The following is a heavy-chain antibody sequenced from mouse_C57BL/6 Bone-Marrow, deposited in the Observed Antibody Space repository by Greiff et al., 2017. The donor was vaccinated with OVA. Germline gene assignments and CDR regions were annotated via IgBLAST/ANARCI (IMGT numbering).Heavy chain of an antibody. J-gene: IGHJ2*01. CDR1: GYTFTSYW. Sequence: VQLQQPGAELVMPGASVKLSCKASGYTFTSYWMHWVKQRPGQGLEWIGEIDPSDSYTNYNQKFKGKSTLTVDKSSSTAYMQLSSLTSEDSAVYYCASSELLDYWGQGTTLTVSS. CDR3: ASSELLDY. CDR2: IDPSDSYT. V-gene: IGHV1-69*01.